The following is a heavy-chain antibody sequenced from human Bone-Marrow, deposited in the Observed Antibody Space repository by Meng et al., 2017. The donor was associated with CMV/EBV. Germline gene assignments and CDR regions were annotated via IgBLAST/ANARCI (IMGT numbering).Heavy chain of an antibody. CDR2: INPNSGGT. J-gene: IGHJ4*02. D-gene: IGHD1-14*01. CDR3: ARDLSFIRYSAQYYFDY. CDR1: GYTFTGYY. Sequence: ASVKVSCKASGYTFTGYYMHWVRQAPGQGLEWMGWINPNSGGTNYAQKFQGRVTMTRDTSISTAYMELSRLRSDDTAVYYCARDLSFIRYSAQYYFDYWAQGTLATVSS. V-gene: IGHV1-2*02.